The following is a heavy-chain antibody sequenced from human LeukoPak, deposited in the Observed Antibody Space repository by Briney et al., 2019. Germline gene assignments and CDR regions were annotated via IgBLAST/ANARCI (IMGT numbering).Heavy chain of an antibody. V-gene: IGHV3-30-3*01. CDR1: GFTFSSYA. Sequence: GGSLRLSCAASGFTFSSYAMHWVRQAPGKGLEWVAVISYDGSNKYYADSVKGRFTISRDNSKNTLYLQMNSLRAEDTAVYYCARDLHSSYYDSSGYPFWGQGTVVTVSS. J-gene: IGHJ4*02. D-gene: IGHD3-22*01. CDR2: ISYDGSNK. CDR3: ARDLHSSYYDSSGYPF.